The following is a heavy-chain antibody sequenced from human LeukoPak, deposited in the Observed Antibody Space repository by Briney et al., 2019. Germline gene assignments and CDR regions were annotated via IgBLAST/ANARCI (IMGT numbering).Heavy chain of an antibody. J-gene: IGHJ5*02. CDR2: IYISGST. CDR1: GGSISSGRYY. Sequence: SQTLSLTCTVSGGSISSGRYYWSWIRQPAGKGLEWIGRIYISGSTSYNPSLKSRVTISVDTSKYQFSLKLSSVTAADTAVYYCARVYIASPGQFDPWGQGTLVTVSS. D-gene: IGHD6-13*01. V-gene: IGHV4-61*02. CDR3: ARVYIASPGQFDP.